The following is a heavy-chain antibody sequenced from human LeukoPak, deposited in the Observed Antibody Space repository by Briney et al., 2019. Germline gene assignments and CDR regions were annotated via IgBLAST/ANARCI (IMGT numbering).Heavy chain of an antibody. CDR3: ARGSTARYYYDSSGYYRGAVDY. V-gene: IGHV1-18*04. CDR1: GYTFTSYY. CDR2: ISAYNGNT. Sequence: ASVKVSCKASGYTFTSYYMHWVRQAPGQGLEWMGWISAYNGNTNYAQKFQGRVTMITDTSTNTAYMELRSLRSDDTAVYYCARGSTARYYYDSSGYYRGAVDYWGQGTLVTISS. D-gene: IGHD3-22*01. J-gene: IGHJ4*02.